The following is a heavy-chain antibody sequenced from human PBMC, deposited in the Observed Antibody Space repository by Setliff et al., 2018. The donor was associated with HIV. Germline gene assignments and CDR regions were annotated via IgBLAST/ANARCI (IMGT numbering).Heavy chain of an antibody. CDR2: IYYSGST. J-gene: IGHJ6*03. D-gene: IGHD6-6*01. Sequence: SETLSLTCDVSGFSISSRYYWGWIRQSPGKGLEWIGNIYYSGSTYYNPSLKSRVTISVDTSKNQFSLKLSSVTAADTAVYYCARGRYSSSFHYYYMDVWGKGTTVTVSS. CDR3: ARGRYSSSFHYYYMDV. V-gene: IGHV4-38-2*01. CDR1: GFSISSRYY.